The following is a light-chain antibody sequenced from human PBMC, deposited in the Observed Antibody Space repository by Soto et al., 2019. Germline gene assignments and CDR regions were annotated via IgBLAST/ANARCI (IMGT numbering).Light chain of an antibody. J-gene: IGLJ1*01. CDR3: QVWDNSGDPYV. Sequence: SYELTQPPSVSVAPGQTARITCEGNNIGRKSVHWYQQKPGQAPVLVVYDDYDRPSGIPERFSGSNSGTTATLTISRVEAGDEADFYCQVWDNSGDPYVFGAGTKLTVL. CDR2: DDY. CDR1: NIGRKS. V-gene: IGLV3-21*02.